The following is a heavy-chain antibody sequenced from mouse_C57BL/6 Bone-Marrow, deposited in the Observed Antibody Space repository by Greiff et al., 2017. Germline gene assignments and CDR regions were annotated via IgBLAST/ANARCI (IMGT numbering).Heavy chain of an antibody. Sequence: QVQLQQPGAELVKPGASVKLSCKASGYTFTSYWMQWVKQRPGQGLEWIGELDPSDSYTNYNQKFKGKATLTLDTSSSTAYMQLSSLTSEDSAVYYCAREYYGSYYYAMDYWGQGTSVTVSS. V-gene: IGHV1-50*01. CDR2: LDPSDSYT. CDR1: GYTFTSYW. D-gene: IGHD1-1*01. CDR3: AREYYGSYYYAMDY. J-gene: IGHJ4*01.